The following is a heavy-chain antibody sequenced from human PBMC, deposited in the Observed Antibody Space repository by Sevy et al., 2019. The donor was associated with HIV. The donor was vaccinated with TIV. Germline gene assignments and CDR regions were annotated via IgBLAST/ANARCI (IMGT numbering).Heavy chain of an antibody. V-gene: IGHV3-48*03. Sequence: GGSLRLSCAASGFIFSSFEMNWVRQAPGKGLEWVSSISTSGSNRYYADSVKGRVTISRDNAKKSLYLQMKSLGAEDTAIYFCAKRGGQYDLGMDVWGQGTTVTVSS. CDR3: AKRGGQYDLGMDV. CDR1: GFIFSSFE. CDR2: ISTSGSNR. D-gene: IGHD1-1*01. J-gene: IGHJ6*02.